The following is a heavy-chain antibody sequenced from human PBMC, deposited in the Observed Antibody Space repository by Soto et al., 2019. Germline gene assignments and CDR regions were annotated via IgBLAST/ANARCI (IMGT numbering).Heavy chain of an antibody. CDR1: GFTLSGYA. CDR2: ISSNGVGT. J-gene: IGHJ6*03. D-gene: IGHD6-6*01. Sequence: EVQLAESGGGLAQPGGSLRLSCAASGFTLSGYAMDWVRQAPGKGLEYVSGISSNGVGTYYANSVQGRFTISRDNSKNTVYLQMGSQNPEDRAVYYCARRARPDFYYMDVW. V-gene: IGHV3-64*01. CDR3: ARRARPDFYYMDV.